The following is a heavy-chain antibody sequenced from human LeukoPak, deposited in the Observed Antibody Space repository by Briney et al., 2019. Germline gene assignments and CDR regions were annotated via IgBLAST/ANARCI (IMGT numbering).Heavy chain of an antibody. D-gene: IGHD3-22*01. V-gene: IGHV3-33*01. J-gene: IGHJ4*02. CDR1: GFTFSSYG. CDR3: ARDRKPYCCDSSGYLY. CDR2: IWYDGSNK. Sequence: GGSLRLSCAASGFTFSSYGMHWVRQAPGKGLEWVAVIWYDGSNKYYADSVKGRFTISRDNSKNTLYLQMNSLRAEDTAVYYCARDRKPYCCDSSGYLYWGQGTLVTVSS.